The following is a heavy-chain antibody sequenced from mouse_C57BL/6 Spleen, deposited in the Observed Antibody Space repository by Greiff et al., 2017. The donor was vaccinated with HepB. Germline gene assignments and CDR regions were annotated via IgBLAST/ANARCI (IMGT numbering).Heavy chain of an antibody. CDR3: TRDWGGAFDY. CDR2: IDPETGGT. D-gene: IGHD4-1*01. J-gene: IGHJ2*01. Sequence: VQLQQSGAELVRPGASVTLSCKASGYTFTDYEMHWVKQTPVHGLEWIGAIDPETGGTAYNQKFKGKAILTADKSSSTAYMELRSLTSEDSAVYYCTRDWGGAFDYWGQGTTLTVSS. CDR1: GYTFTDYE. V-gene: IGHV1-15*01.